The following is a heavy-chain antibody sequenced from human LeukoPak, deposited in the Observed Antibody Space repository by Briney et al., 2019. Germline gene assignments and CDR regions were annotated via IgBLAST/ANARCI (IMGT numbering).Heavy chain of an antibody. CDR1: GGSFSGYY. CDR3: ARSRNDILTGYHY. CDR2: INHSGST. Sequence: PSETLSLTCAVYGGSFSGYYWSWIRQPPGKGLEWIGEINHSGSTNYNPSLKSRVTISVDTSKNQFSLKLSSVTAADTAVYYCARSRNDILTGYHYWGQGTLVTVSS. J-gene: IGHJ4*02. D-gene: IGHD3-9*01. V-gene: IGHV4-34*01.